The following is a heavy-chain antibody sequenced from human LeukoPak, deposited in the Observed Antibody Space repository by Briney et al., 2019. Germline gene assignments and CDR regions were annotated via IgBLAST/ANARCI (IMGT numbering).Heavy chain of an antibody. V-gene: IGHV1-46*01. CDR2: INPSGGST. Sequence: GASVKVSCKASGYTFTSYYMHWVRQAPGQGLEWMGIINPSGGSTSYAQKFQGRVTMTRDMSTSTVYMELSSLRSEDTAVYYCARGETYDFWSGYYDAPNWFDPWGQGTLVTVS. CDR1: GYTFTSYY. J-gene: IGHJ5*02. CDR3: ARGETYDFWSGYYDAPNWFDP. D-gene: IGHD3-3*01.